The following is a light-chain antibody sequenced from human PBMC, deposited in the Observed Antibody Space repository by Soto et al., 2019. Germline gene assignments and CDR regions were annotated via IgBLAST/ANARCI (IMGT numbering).Light chain of an antibody. V-gene: IGKV1-33*01. CDR3: QQYDNLPIT. Sequence: DIQMTQSPSSLSASVGDRVTITCQASQDISNSLNWYQQKPGKAPKLLIYDTSNLETGVPSRFSGSGSGTDFTFTISSLQAEDIATYYCQQYDNLPITFGPGTRLDIK. CDR1: QDISNS. CDR2: DTS. J-gene: IGKJ5*01.